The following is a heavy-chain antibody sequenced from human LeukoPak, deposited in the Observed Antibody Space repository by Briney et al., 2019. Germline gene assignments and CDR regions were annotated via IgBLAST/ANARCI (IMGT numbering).Heavy chain of an antibody. V-gene: IGHV3-23*01. CDR1: GFTFSNYG. J-gene: IGHJ4*02. CDR3: AKTEAPAAIRAGSDY. Sequence: GGSLRLSCAASGFTFSNYGMSWVRQAPGKGLEWVSTISGSGSATYNAGSVKGRFTTSRDNSNNTLYLQMNSLRAEDTAVYYCAKTEAPAAIRAGSDYWGQGTLVTVSS. CDR2: ISGSGSAT. D-gene: IGHD2-2*02.